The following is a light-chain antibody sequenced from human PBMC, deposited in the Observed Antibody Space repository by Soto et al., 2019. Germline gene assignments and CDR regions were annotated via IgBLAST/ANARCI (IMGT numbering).Light chain of an antibody. CDR3: QQSYSVPIT. J-gene: IGKJ5*01. V-gene: IGKV1-39*01. CDR2: AAS. CDR1: QTINIH. Sequence: DIQMTQSTSSLSASVGDRVTITCRASQTINIHLNWYQQKSGKAPKFLIHAASSLQSGVPSRFSGSGSGTEFTLTINSLQPEDFATYYCQQSYSVPITFGQGTRLEIK.